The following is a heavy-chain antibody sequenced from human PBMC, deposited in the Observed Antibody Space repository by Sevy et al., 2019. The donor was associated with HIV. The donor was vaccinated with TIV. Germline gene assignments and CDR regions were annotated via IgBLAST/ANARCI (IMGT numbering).Heavy chain of an antibody. V-gene: IGHV1-2*02. CDR3: VRGYFGSGSYRLLY. CDR1: GYSFTGFY. D-gene: IGHD3-10*01. Sequence: ASVKVSCKASGYSFTGFYIHWMRQAPGQGLEWMGWINPNNGDAKYAQKYQGRVTMTGDTSATTTYMELTSLRSDDTAMYYCVRGYFGSGSYRLLYWGQGAPVTVSS. J-gene: IGHJ4*02. CDR2: INPNNGDA.